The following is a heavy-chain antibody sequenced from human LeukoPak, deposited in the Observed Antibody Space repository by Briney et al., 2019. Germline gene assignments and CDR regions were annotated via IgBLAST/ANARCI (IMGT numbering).Heavy chain of an antibody. CDR1: VGSISRYY. D-gene: IGHD5-18*01. Sequence: PSETLSLTCTVSVGSISRYYWRCIRQPPGKGLEWIGYIYYSGSTNYNPSLKSRVTISVDTSKNQFSLKLSSVTAADTAVYYCARGRRGYSYGYYFDYWGQGALVTVSS. J-gene: IGHJ4*02. CDR2: IYYSGST. CDR3: ARGRRGYSYGYYFDY. V-gene: IGHV4-59*01.